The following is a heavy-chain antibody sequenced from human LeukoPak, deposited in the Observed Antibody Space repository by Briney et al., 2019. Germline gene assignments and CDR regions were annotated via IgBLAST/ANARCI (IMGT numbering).Heavy chain of an antibody. CDR3: ARGDRDLDGYNYGFDY. Sequence: SQTLSLTCAISGDSVSSNSAAWNWIRQSPSRGLEWLGRTYYRSKWYNDYAVSVKSRITINPDTSKNQFSLQLNSVTPEDTAVYYCARGDRDLDGYNYGFDYWGQGTLVTVSS. J-gene: IGHJ4*02. V-gene: IGHV6-1*01. CDR2: TYYRSKWYN. D-gene: IGHD5-24*01. CDR1: GDSVSSNSAA.